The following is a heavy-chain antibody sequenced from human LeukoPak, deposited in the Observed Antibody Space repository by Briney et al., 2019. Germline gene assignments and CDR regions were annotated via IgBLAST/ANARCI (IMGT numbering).Heavy chain of an antibody. J-gene: IGHJ5*02. V-gene: IGHV1-18*01. Sequence: GAPVKVSCKASGYTFTSYGISWVRQAPGQGLEWMGWISAYNGNTNYAQKLQGRVTMTTDTSTSTAYMELRSLRSDDTAVYYCARDHIYYDFWSGYYPRNWLDPWGQGTLVTVSS. CDR2: ISAYNGNT. CDR3: ARDHIYYDFWSGYYPRNWLDP. CDR1: GYTFTSYG. D-gene: IGHD3-3*01.